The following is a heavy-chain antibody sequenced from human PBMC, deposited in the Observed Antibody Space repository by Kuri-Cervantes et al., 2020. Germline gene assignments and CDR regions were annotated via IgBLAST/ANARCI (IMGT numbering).Heavy chain of an antibody. D-gene: IGHD3-3*01. CDR2: ISSSSSTI. CDR1: GFTFSSYS. Sequence: ETLSLTCAASGFTFSSYSMNWVRQAPGKGLEWVSYISSSSSTIYYADSVKGRFTISRDNAKNSLYLQMNSLRDEDTAVYYCARVSGEWFGPMDVWGQGTTVTVSS. CDR3: ARVSGEWFGPMDV. V-gene: IGHV3-48*02. J-gene: IGHJ6*02.